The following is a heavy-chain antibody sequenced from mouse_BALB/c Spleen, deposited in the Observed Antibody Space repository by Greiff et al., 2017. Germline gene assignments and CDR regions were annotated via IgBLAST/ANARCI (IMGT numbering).Heavy chain of an antibody. D-gene: IGHD1-1*01. CDR3: ARHAGSSYVGYFDV. CDR2: ISSGGGST. J-gene: IGHJ1*01. CDR1: GFAFSSYD. V-gene: IGHV5-12-1*01. Sequence: EVQRVESGGGLVKPGGSLKLSCAASGFAFSSYDMSWVRQTPEKRLEWVAYISSGGGSTYYPDTVKGRFTISRDNAKNTLYLQMSSLKSEDTAMYYCARHAGSSYVGYFDVWGAGTTVTVSS.